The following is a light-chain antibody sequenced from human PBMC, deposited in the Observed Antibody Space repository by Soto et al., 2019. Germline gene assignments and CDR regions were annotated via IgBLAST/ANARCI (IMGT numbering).Light chain of an antibody. Sequence: DIQMTQSPSSLSASVGDRVTITCQASQAISNYLNWYQQKPGKAPKLLIYDASDLQCGVPSRFSGSGSGTDFTLTISSLQPEDFATYYCQQSYSTPWTFGQGTKVDIK. CDR2: DAS. V-gene: IGKV1-39*01. CDR3: QQSYSTPWT. J-gene: IGKJ1*01. CDR1: QAISNY.